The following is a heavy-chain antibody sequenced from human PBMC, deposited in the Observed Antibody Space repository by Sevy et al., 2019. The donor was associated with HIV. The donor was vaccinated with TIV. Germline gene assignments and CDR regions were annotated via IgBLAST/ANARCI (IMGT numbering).Heavy chain of an antibody. CDR1: GFTFSSYP. J-gene: IGHJ3*01. Sequence: GGSLRLSCAASGFTFSSYPMHWVRQAPGKGLEWVSFITFDGTDKYYADSVKGRFTITRDNSKNTLFLQMNSLRAEDTAFYYCVRETTMLPRGAFDFWGQGTMVTVSS. V-gene: IGHV3-30-3*01. CDR2: ITFDGTDK. CDR3: VRETTMLPRGAFDF. D-gene: IGHD3-10*01.